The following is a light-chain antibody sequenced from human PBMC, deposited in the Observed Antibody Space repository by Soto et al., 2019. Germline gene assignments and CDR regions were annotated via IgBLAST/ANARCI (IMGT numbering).Light chain of an antibody. Sequence: QSALTQPRSVSGSPGQSVTISCTGTNSDVGGYNYVSWYQQYPGKAPKLMISGVSERPAGVPDRFSGSKSGNTASLTISGLQAEDEGDYYCCSYVDTDPWVFGGGTQLAVL. CDR1: NSDVGGYNY. J-gene: IGLJ3*02. V-gene: IGLV2-11*01. CDR2: GVS. CDR3: CSYVDTDPWV.